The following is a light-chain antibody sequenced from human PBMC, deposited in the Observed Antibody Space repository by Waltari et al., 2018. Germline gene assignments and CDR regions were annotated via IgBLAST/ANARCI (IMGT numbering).Light chain of an antibody. J-gene: IGLJ1*01. V-gene: IGLV2-23*01. CDR1: SSDVGNYNL. Sequence: QSALTQPASVSGSPGQSITISCTGTSSDVGNYNLVVWYQQHPGKAPKLMISAGSKRPSGVSNRFSGSKSGNTASLTISGLQAEDEADYYCCSYAGSSTYVFGTGTKVTVL. CDR2: AGS. CDR3: CSYAGSSTYV.